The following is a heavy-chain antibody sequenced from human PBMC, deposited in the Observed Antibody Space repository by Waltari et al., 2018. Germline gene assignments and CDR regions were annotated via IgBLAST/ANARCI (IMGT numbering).Heavy chain of an antibody. D-gene: IGHD3-22*01. CDR1: GGTFRSYA. V-gene: IGHV1-69*08. CDR2: IIPIFGTA. Sequence: QVQLVQSGAEVKKPGSSVKVSCKASGGTFRSYAISWVRQAPGQGLEWIGMIIPIFGTANYAQKFQGRVTITADKSTSTAYMELSSLRSEDTAVYYCARAAKPYDSHAFDIWGQGTMVTVSS. J-gene: IGHJ3*02. CDR3: ARAAKPYDSHAFDI.